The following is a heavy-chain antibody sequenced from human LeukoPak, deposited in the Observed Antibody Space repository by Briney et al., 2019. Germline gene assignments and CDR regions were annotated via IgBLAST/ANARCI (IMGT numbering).Heavy chain of an antibody. J-gene: IGHJ4*02. CDR2: ISTDGATT. D-gene: IGHD5-24*01. Sequence: ETLSLTCAVYGGSFSGYYWSWIRQPPGKGLMWVSRISTDGATTLYSDSVKGRFTISRDNAKNTLFLQMNGLRADDTGVYYCGSSEDGYIDYWGQGTLVSVSS. V-gene: IGHV3-74*01. CDR3: GSSEDGYIDY. CDR1: GGSFSGYY.